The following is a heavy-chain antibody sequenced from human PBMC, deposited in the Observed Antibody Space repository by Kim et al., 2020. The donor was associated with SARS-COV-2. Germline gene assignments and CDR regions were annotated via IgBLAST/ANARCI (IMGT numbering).Heavy chain of an antibody. D-gene: IGHD5-18*01. CDR1: GYSFTSYW. V-gene: IGHV5-51*01. CDR2: IYPGDSDT. J-gene: IGHJ4*02. Sequence: GESLKISCKGSGYSFTSYWIGWVRQMPGKGLEWMGIIYPGDSDTRYSPSFQGQVTISADKSISTAYLQWSSLKASDTAMYYCARLRLRGYSYGLFDYWGQGTLVTVSS. CDR3: ARLRLRGYSYGLFDY.